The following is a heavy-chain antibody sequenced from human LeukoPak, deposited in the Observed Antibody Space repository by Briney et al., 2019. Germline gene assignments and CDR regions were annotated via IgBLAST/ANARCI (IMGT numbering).Heavy chain of an antibody. CDR3: AKDRSYSTSSFGDFDY. CDR2: FYSGGTL. Sequence: GGSLRLSCVASGFTVSRNYMSWVRQAPGKGLEWVSAFYSGGTLYYADSVKGRFTISTDNSKNTLYLQMNSLRAEDTAMYYCAKDRSYSTSSFGDFDYWGQGTLVTVSS. CDR1: GFTVSRNY. V-gene: IGHV3-66*01. J-gene: IGHJ4*02. D-gene: IGHD6-6*01.